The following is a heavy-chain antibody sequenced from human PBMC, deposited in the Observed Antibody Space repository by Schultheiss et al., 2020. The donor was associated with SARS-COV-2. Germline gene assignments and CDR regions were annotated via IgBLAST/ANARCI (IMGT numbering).Heavy chain of an antibody. Sequence: SETLSLTCTVSGGSISSYYWSWIRQPPGKGLEWIGYIYYSGSTNYNPSLKSRVTISVDTSKNQFSLKLSSVTAADTAVYYCARDSLENGSHFDYWGQGTLVTVSS. CDR2: IYYSGST. CDR3: ARDSLENGSHFDY. D-gene: IGHD1-1*01. CDR1: GGSISSYY. J-gene: IGHJ4*02. V-gene: IGHV4-59*12.